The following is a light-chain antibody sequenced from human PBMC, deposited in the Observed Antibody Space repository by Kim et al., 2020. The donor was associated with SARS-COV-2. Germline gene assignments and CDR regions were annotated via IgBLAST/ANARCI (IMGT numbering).Light chain of an antibody. V-gene: IGLV6-57*03. CDR2: EDN. J-gene: IGLJ3*02. CDR1: SGSIASNS. Sequence: KPVTISCTRSSGSIASNSVQWYQQRPGSAPTTVIYEDNQRPSGVPDRFSGSIDSSSNSASLTIAGLKTEDEADYYCQSYDSSNWVFGGGTKLTVL. CDR3: QSYDSSNWV.